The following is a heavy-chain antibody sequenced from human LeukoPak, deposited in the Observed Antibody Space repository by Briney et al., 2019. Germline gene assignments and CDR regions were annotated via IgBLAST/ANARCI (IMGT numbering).Heavy chain of an antibody. CDR3: ARQPYSGYDLFYGMDV. J-gene: IGHJ6*02. D-gene: IGHD5-12*01. Sequence: GESLKISCKGSGYSFTSYWIGWVRQMPGKGLEWMWIIYPGDSDTRYSPSFQGQVTISADKSISTAYLQWSSLKASDTAMYYCARQPYSGYDLFYGMDVWGQGTTVTVSS. CDR1: GYSFTSYW. CDR2: IYPGDSDT. V-gene: IGHV5-51*01.